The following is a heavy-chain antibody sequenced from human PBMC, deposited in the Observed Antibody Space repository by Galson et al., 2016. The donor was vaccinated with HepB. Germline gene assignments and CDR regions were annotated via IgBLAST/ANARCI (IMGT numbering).Heavy chain of an antibody. V-gene: IGHV3-23*01. CDR3: AKDAASYYYDSSAYYYDH. CDR2: ISSGGTT. Sequence: SLRLSCAASGFIFNSYGMHWVRQAPGKGLEWVSSISSGGTTYYADSVKGRFTISRDNSRSTLYLHMTSLRAGDTAVYYCAKDAASYYYDSSAYYYDHWGQGTLVIVSS. CDR1: GFIFNSYG. J-gene: IGHJ4*02. D-gene: IGHD3-22*01.